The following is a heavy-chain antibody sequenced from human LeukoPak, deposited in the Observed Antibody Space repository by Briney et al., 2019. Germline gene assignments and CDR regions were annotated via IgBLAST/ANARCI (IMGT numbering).Heavy chain of an antibody. CDR2: ISSSSSYI. CDR3: ARSSAVAQGGFDY. Sequence: GGSLRLSCAASGFTFSSYSMNWVRQAPGKGLEWVSSISSSSSYIYHADSVKGRFTISRDNAKNSLYLQMDSPRAEDTAVYYCARSSAVAQGGFDYWGQGTLVTVSS. V-gene: IGHV3-21*01. D-gene: IGHD6-19*01. CDR1: GFTFSSYS. J-gene: IGHJ4*02.